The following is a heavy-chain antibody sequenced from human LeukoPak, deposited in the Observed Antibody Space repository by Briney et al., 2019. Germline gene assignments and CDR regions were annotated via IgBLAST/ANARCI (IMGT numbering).Heavy chain of an antibody. CDR1: GFTLTSYE. CDR3: ARGPYSSNWYVDY. V-gene: IGHV3-48*03. D-gene: IGHD6-13*01. CDR2: ISRTGNSI. Sequence: PGGSLRLSCAASGFTLTSYEMNWVRLAPGKGLEWISYISRTGNSISYADSVKGRFTVSRDSAKNSLYLQMNSLRAEDTAVYYCARGPYSSNWYVDYWGQGTLVTVAS. J-gene: IGHJ4*02.